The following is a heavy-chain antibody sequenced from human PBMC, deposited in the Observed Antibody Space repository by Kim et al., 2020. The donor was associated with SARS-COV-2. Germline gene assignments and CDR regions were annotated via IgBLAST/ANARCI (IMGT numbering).Heavy chain of an antibody. Sequence: ASVKVSCKASGYTFTGYYMHWVRQAPGQGLEWMGWINPNSGGTNYAQKFQGWVTMTRDTSISTAYMELSRLRSDDTAVYYCARASSYSSGWYAFDIWGQGTMVTVSS. CDR1: GYTFTGYY. J-gene: IGHJ3*02. CDR2: INPNSGGT. V-gene: IGHV1-2*04. CDR3: ARASSYSSGWYAFDI. D-gene: IGHD6-19*01.